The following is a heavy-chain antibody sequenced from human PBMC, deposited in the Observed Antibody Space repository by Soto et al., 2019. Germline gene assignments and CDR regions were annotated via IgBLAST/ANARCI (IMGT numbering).Heavy chain of an antibody. CDR1: GGGVSSTTVA. Sequence: SPTPPLTCGTSGGGVSSTTVAWNGVRHSPSGGLEWLGRTYYRSKWSHDYAVSVESRITINPDTSKNQFSLQLDAVTPADTAVYFCARDSPGYGDYVLFDYWGQGTRVTVSS. D-gene: IGHD4-17*01. CDR3: ARDSPGYGDYVLFDY. CDR2: TYYRSKWSH. J-gene: IGHJ4*02. V-gene: IGHV6-1*01.